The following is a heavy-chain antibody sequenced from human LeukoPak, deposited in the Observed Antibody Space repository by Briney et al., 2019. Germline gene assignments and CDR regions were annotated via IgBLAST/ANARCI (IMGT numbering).Heavy chain of an antibody. D-gene: IGHD1-7*01. CDR2: MIISGGST. CDR3: ARETKIDY. Sequence: GGSLRLSCAASGFTFSSYAMTWDRQVPGKGLEWVSSMIISGGSTYYADSVKGRFTISRDNSKNTLYLQMNGLRVEDTALYYCARETKIDYWGQGALVTVSS. J-gene: IGHJ4*02. CDR1: GFTFSSYA. V-gene: IGHV3-23*01.